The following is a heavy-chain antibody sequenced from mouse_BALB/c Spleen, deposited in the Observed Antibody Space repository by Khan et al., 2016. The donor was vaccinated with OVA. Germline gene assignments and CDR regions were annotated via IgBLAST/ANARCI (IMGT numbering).Heavy chain of an antibody. Sequence: VQLQQPGPELVKPGASVKMSCKASGYTFTSYVMHWVKQKPGLGLEWIGYLYPFNDDTKYNENFKGKATLTSDKSSSTAYMELSSLTSEDSAVDYFAPVGNYYVSFAYWGQGTLGTVSA. D-gene: IGHD1-1*01. J-gene: IGHJ3*01. CDR1: GYTFTSYV. CDR2: LYPFNDDT. V-gene: IGHV1S136*01. CDR3: APVGNYYVSFAY.